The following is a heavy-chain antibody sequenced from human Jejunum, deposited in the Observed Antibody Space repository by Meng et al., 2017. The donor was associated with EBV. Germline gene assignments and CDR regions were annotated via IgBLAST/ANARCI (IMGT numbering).Heavy chain of an antibody. D-gene: IGHD3-16*01. J-gene: IGHJ4*02. CDR2: ISNDGNNK. CDR3: TREWGADY. CDR1: GFTFSGHA. Sequence: QGQVVAVGGGVVQLGRSLRLSCAASGFTFSGHAMQWVRQAPGKGLKWVALISNDGNNKYYADSVKGRFTISRDNSKNTLYLQMNSLRVDDTALYYCTREWGADYWGQGTLVTVSS. V-gene: IGHV3-30-3*01.